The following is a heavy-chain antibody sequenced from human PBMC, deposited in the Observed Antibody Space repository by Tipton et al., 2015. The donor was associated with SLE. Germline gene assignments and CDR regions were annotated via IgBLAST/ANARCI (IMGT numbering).Heavy chain of an antibody. CDR3: ARGDGNVGRFDY. CDR1: GGSISSSSYYYNY. J-gene: IGHJ4*02. Sequence: TLSLTCILSGGSISSSSYYYNYWGWVRQTPGKALEWIGSLYYSGSTYYNPSLKSRVTMSLDTSKSQFSLRLSSVTAADTAMYYCARGDGNVGRFDYWGQRTLVAVSS. CDR2: LYYSGST. V-gene: IGHV4-39*07. D-gene: IGHD4-23*01.